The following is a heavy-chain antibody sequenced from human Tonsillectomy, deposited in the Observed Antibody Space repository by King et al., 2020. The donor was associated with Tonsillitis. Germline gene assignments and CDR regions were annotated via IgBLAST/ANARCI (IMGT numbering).Heavy chain of an antibody. CDR3: AKGGSSGYANYYFDY. D-gene: IGHD3-22*01. V-gene: IGHV3-9*01. J-gene: IGHJ4*02. Sequence: VQLVESGGGLVQPGRSLRLSCAASGFTFDNYAMHWVRQAPGKGLEWVSGISWNSGSIGYADSVKGRFTFSRDNAKNSLYLQMNSLRAEDTALYYCAKGGSSGYANYYFDYWGQGTLVTVSS. CDR1: GFTFDNYA. CDR2: ISWNSGSI.